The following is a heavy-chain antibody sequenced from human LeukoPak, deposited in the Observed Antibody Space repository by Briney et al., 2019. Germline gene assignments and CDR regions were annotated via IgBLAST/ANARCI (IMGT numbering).Heavy chain of an antibody. V-gene: IGHV3-23*01. CDR2: ISGSGGST. D-gene: IGHD3-16*02. CDR1: GFTFSSYA. J-gene: IGHJ4*02. CDR3: AKAPFMITFGGVIAGKPYYFDY. Sequence: PGGSLRLSCAASGFTFSSYAMSWVRQAPGKGLEWVSAISGSGGSTYSADSVKGRFTISRDNSKNTLYLQMNSLRAEDTAVYYCAKAPFMITFGGVIAGKPYYFDYWGQGTLVTVSS.